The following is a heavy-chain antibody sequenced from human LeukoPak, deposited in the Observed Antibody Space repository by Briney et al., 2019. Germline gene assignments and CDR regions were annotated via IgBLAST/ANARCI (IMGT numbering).Heavy chain of an antibody. CDR2: ISGSGGDT. CDR3: ARGPYSSNWYVDY. J-gene: IGHJ4*02. D-gene: IGHD6-13*01. V-gene: IGHV3-21*06. Sequence: GGSLRLSCTASGFTFSTYSMTWARQAPGKGPEWVSAISGSGGDTYYADSVKGRFTISRDSAKNSLYLQMNSLRAEDTAVYYCARGPYSSNWYVDYWGQGTLVTVAS. CDR1: GFTFSTYS.